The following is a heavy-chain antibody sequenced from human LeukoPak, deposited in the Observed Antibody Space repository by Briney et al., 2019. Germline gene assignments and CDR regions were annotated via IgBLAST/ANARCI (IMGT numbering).Heavy chain of an antibody. V-gene: IGHV3-49*03. CDR2: IRSKAYGGTT. D-gene: IGHD3-22*01. CDR1: RFTFGDYA. CDR3: PRDLAGGYYYQHCQH. Sequence: GGSLRLSCVASRFTFGDYAMSWFRQAPGKGLEWVGFIRSKAYGGTTEYAASVKGRFTISRDDSKSIAYLQMNSLKTEDTAVYYCPRDLAGGYYYQHCQHWGQGTLVTVSS. J-gene: IGHJ1*01.